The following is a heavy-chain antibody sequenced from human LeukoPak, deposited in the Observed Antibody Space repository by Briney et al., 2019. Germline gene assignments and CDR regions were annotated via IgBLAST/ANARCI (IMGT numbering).Heavy chain of an antibody. Sequence: SETLSLTCAVYSGSFNGYYWSWIRQPPGKGLEWIGEINHSGSTNYNPSLKSRVTMSVDTSKNQFSLKLSSVTAADPAVYYCARMTSGAFDMWGKGTMVTVSS. CDR2: INHSGST. J-gene: IGHJ3*02. CDR1: SGSFNGYY. CDR3: ARMTSGAFDM. V-gene: IGHV4-34*01.